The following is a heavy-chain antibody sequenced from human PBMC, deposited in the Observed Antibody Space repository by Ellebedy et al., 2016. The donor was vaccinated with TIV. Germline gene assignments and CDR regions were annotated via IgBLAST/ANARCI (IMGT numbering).Heavy chain of an antibody. Sequence: GESLKISCAASGFTFSDYYMSWIRQVPGKGLEWVSYISSSSSYTNYADSVKGRFTISRDNAKNSLYLQMNSLRAEDTAVYYCARDMAVLMVYDWGQGTLVTVSS. D-gene: IGHD2-8*01. J-gene: IGHJ4*02. CDR3: ARDMAVLMVYD. CDR2: ISSSSSYT. CDR1: GFTFSDYY. V-gene: IGHV3-11*06.